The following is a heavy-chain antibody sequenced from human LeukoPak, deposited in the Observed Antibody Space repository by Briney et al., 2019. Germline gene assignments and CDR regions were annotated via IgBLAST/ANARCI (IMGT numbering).Heavy chain of an antibody. D-gene: IGHD2/OR15-2a*01. J-gene: IGHJ6*02. CDR1: GFSFNSYT. CDR2: ISPGVSGYT. CDR3: VRDVPRRIGMDV. Sequence: SGGSLRLSCLASGFSFNSYTMNWVREAPGKGLEWVSTISPGVSGYTWYAESVKGRFTISRDNPENSLYLQMDSLRADDTAVYYCVRDVPRRIGMDVWGQGTTVTVSS. V-gene: IGHV3-21*06.